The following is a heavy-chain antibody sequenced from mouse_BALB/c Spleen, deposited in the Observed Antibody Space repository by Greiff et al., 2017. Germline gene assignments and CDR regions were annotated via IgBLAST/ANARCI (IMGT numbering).Heavy chain of an antibody. CDR3: ARLGDFSYAMDY. CDR2: ISSGGSYT. Sequence: EVQLVESGGGLVKPGGSLKLSCAASGFTFSSYGMSWVRQTPDKRLEWVATISSGGSYTYYPDSVKGRFTISRDNAKNTLYLQMSSLKSEDTAMYYCARLGDFSYAMDYWGQGTSVTVSS. D-gene: IGHD2-13*01. J-gene: IGHJ4*01. V-gene: IGHV5-6*01. CDR1: GFTFSSYG.